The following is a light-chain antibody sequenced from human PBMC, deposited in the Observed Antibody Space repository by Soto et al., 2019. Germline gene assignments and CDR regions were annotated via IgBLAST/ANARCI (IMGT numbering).Light chain of an antibody. J-gene: IGKJ5*01. Sequence: EVVLTQSPGTLSLSPGERATLSCRASQSVSGSDLAWYQQKPGQAPRLLISGVSNRATGTPDRFSGSGSGTDFTLAIRRLEPEDSAVYYCQQYGGSPSITFGQGTRLEIK. V-gene: IGKV3-20*01. CDR2: GVS. CDR3: QQYGGSPSIT. CDR1: QSVSGSD.